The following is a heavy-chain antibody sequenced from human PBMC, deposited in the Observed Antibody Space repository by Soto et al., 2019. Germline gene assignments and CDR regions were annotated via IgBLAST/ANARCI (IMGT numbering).Heavy chain of an antibody. Sequence: SGPTQVNPTQTLTLTCTFSGFSLTSGVAVGWFRQPPGMALEWLALIYWDEDKWYSPSLKSRLTITDDTSKNQVVLTMTNMDPVDTATYYCAHRPRGYAYYFDYWGQGTLVTVSS. V-gene: IGHV2-5*02. D-gene: IGHD5-12*01. J-gene: IGHJ4*02. CDR1: GFSLTSGVA. CDR2: IYWDEDK. CDR3: AHRPRGYAYYFDY.